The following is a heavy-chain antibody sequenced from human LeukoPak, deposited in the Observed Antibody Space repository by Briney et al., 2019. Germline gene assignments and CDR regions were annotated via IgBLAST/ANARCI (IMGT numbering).Heavy chain of an antibody. Sequence: TSETLSLTCTVSGGSISTYYWSWIRQPPGKGLEWIGYIYYSGSTNYNPSLKSRVTISVDTSKNQFSLKLSSVTAADTAVYYCARGRGYCSSSSCLAAEYFQHWGQGTLVTVSS. J-gene: IGHJ1*01. D-gene: IGHD2-2*01. CDR2: IYYSGST. CDR1: GGSISTYY. V-gene: IGHV4-59*01. CDR3: ARGRGYCSSSSCLAAEYFQH.